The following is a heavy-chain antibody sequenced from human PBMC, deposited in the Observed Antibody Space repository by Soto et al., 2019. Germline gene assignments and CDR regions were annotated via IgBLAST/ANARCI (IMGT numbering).Heavy chain of an antibody. D-gene: IGHD2-8*01. Sequence: EVQLLESGGGLVQPGGSLRLSCAASGFTFSSYAMSWVRQAPGKGLEWVSAISGSGGSTYYADSVKGRFTISRDNSKITLYLQMNSLRAEDTAVYYCAVWVFDEDLPNDAYWGQGTLVTVSS. V-gene: IGHV3-23*01. J-gene: IGHJ4*02. CDR3: AVWVFDEDLPNDAY. CDR2: ISGSGGST. CDR1: GFTFSSYA.